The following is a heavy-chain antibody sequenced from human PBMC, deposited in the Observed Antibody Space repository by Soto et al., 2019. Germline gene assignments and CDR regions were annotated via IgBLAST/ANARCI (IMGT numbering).Heavy chain of an antibody. Sequence: QVQLVQSGAEVKKPGSSVKVSCKASGGTFSSYAISWVRQAPGQGLEWMGGIIPIFGTANYAQKFQGRVTITADESTSTAYMELSSLRSEDTAVYYCARVGKDIVVVPAAINYYYYGMDVGGQGTTVTVSS. J-gene: IGHJ6*02. CDR1: GGTFSSYA. D-gene: IGHD2-2*01. CDR2: IIPIFGTA. CDR3: ARVGKDIVVVPAAINYYYYGMDV. V-gene: IGHV1-69*01.